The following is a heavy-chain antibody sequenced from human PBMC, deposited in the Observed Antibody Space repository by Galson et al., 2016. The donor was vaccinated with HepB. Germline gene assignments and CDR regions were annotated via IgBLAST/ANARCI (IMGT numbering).Heavy chain of an antibody. Sequence: SVKVSCKASGYTFTTYDINWVRQATGQGLEWLGWMNPNSGDTGYALKFQGRVTMTRDTSISTAYMELSSLISEDTAVYYCVRNLPHTGDVGSWGQGTLVTVSS. CDR2: MNPNSGDT. D-gene: IGHD3-10*01. CDR3: VRNLPHTGDVGS. V-gene: IGHV1-8*01. CDR1: GYTFTTYD. J-gene: IGHJ5*01.